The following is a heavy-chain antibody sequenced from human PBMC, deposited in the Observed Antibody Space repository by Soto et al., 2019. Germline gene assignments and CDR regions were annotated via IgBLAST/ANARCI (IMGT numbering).Heavy chain of an antibody. CDR2: ISGAGDTT. CDR3: AKSFTQSNVWRAYRHKTHFDY. J-gene: IGHJ4*02. Sequence: EVRLLEAGGGLVQPGGSLRLSCEASGFTFSNYGMDWVRQAPGKGLEWISFISGAGDTTYYAHSVKGRFIISRDNSKNTLYLQMNSLRAEDTAIYYCAKSFTQSNVWRAYRHKTHFDYWGQGALVTVTS. CDR1: GFTFSNYG. D-gene: IGHD3-16*02. V-gene: IGHV3-23*01.